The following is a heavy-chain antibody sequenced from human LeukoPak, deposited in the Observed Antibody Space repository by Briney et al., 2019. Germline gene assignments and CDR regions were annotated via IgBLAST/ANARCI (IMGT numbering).Heavy chain of an antibody. CDR2: IYYSGST. Sequence: SETLSLTCTVSGGSISSSSYYWGWIRQPPGKGLEWIGSIYYSGSTYYNPSLKSRVTISVDTSKNQFSLKLSSVTAADTAVYYCARRVQHYYCYYMDVWGKGTTVTISS. CDR1: GGSISSSSYY. J-gene: IGHJ6*03. CDR3: ARRVQHYYCYYMDV. D-gene: IGHD3-10*01. V-gene: IGHV4-39*01.